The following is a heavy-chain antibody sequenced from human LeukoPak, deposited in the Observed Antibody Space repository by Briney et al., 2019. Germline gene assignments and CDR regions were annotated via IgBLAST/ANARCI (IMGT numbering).Heavy chain of an antibody. J-gene: IGHJ4*02. CDR3: ARGEVGATIPRPVDY. D-gene: IGHD1-26*01. CDR1: GFTVSSNY. Sequence: PGGSLRLSCAASGFTVSSNYMSWVRQAPGKGLEWVSVIYSGGSTYYADSVKGRFTISRDNSKNTLYLQMNSLRAEDTAVYYCARGEVGATIPRPVDYWGQGTLVTVSS. CDR2: IYSGGST. V-gene: IGHV3-66*01.